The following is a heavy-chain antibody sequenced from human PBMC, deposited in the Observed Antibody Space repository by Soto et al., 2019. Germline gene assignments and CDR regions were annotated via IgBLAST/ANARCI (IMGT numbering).Heavy chain of an antibody. J-gene: IGHJ5*02. D-gene: IGHD1-7*01. CDR1: GGSISSDNYF. CDR2: IYYSGST. CDR3: ARHPTHNWNYGDWFDP. V-gene: IGHV4-39*01. Sequence: PSETLSLTCAVSGGSISSDNYFWGWLRQSPGRGLEWIGTIYYSGSTYYNPSLESRVTMSIDTSKNQFSLKLNAVTAADTAVYYCARHPTHNWNYGDWFDPWGQGTLVTVSS.